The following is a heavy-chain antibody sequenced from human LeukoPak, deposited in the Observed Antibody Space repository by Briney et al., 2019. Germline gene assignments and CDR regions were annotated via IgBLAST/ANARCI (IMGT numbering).Heavy chain of an antibody. CDR2: INPNSGGT. CDR1: GYTFTGYY. CDR3: ARGSIVGATFDYFDY. D-gene: IGHD1-26*01. Sequence: ASVKVSCKASGYTFTGYYIHWVRQAPGQGLQWMGWINPNSGGTNYIQNFQGRVTMTRDTSISTAYMDLSRLRSDDTAVYYCARGSIVGATFDYFDYWGQGTLVTVSS. V-gene: IGHV1-2*02. J-gene: IGHJ4*02.